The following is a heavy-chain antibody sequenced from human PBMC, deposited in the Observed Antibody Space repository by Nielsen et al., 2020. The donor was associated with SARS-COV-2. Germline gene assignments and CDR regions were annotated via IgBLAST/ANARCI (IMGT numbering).Heavy chain of an antibody. Sequence: SVKVSCKASGFTFTSSAMQWVRQARGQRLEWIGWIVVGSGNTNYARKFQERVTITRDMSTSTAYMELRSLRSDDTAVYYCARAGWFGELGPGYWGQGTLVTVSS. CDR1: GFTFTSSA. D-gene: IGHD3-10*01. J-gene: IGHJ4*02. CDR3: ARAGWFGELGPGY. CDR2: IVVGSGNT. V-gene: IGHV1-58*02.